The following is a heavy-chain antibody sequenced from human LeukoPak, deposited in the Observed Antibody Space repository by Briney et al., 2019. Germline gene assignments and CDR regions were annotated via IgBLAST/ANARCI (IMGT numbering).Heavy chain of an antibody. V-gene: IGHV4-34*01. CDR3: ARLPPGMATTRAFDY. CDR2: INHSGST. D-gene: IGHD5-24*01. Sequence: SETLSLTCAVYGGSFSGYYWSWIRQPPGKGLEWIGEINHSGSTNYNPSLKSRVTISLETSKKQFSLKLSSVTAADTAVYYCARLPPGMATTRAFDYWGQGTLVTVSS. J-gene: IGHJ4*02. CDR1: GGSFSGYY.